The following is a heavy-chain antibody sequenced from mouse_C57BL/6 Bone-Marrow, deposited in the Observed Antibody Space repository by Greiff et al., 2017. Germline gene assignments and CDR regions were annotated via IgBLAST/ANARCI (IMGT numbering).Heavy chain of an antibody. J-gene: IGHJ2*01. CDR3: AREDAYYYGSSLYFDY. CDR1: GYTFTSYW. V-gene: IGHV1-55*01. CDR2: IYPGSGST. D-gene: IGHD1-1*01. Sequence: QVQLQQPGAELVKPGASVKMSCKASGYTFTSYWITWVKQRPGQGLEWIGDIYPGSGSTNYNEKFKSKATLTVDTSSSTAYMQLSSLTSEDSAVYYCAREDAYYYGSSLYFDYWGRGTTLTLS.